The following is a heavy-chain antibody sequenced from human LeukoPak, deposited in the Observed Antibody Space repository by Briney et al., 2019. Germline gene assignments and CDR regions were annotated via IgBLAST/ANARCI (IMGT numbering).Heavy chain of an antibody. CDR3: AKGVFGVNRAFDY. CDR2: ISESGSGT. V-gene: IGHV3-23*01. Sequence: GGSLRLSCEASGFTFNTCAMSWVRQAPGKGLEWVSAISESGSGTYYADSVKGRFTISRDNSKNTLSLQMNSLRVGDTALYYCAKGVFGVNRAFDYCGQGTLVTVSS. D-gene: IGHD3-3*01. CDR1: GFTFNTCA. J-gene: IGHJ4*02.